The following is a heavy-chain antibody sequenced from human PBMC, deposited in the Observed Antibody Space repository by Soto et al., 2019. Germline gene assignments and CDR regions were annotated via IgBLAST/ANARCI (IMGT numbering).Heavy chain of an antibody. V-gene: IGHV3-48*01. CDR2: ITTSSTPI. J-gene: IGHJ4*02. D-gene: IGHD4-17*01. Sequence: EVPLVESGGGLVQPGGSLRLSCAASGFTFSSYTMNWVRQAPGKGLEWISYITTSSTPIYYADSVKGRFTISRDNAKNSLYLQMNSLRAEDTAVSYCARGSTVTLPYWGQGTLVTVSS. CDR1: GFTFSSYT. CDR3: ARGSTVTLPY.